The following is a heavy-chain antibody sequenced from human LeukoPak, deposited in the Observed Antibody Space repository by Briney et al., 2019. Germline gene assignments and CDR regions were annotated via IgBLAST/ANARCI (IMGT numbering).Heavy chain of an antibody. V-gene: IGHV4-4*02. CDR2: IYHSGST. CDR3: ARNRDGYNSFDY. Sequence: SETLPLTCGASGGSISSSYWWSWVRQPPGKGLEWIGEIYHSGSTNYNPSLKSRVTISVDKSKNQFSLKLSSVTAADTAVYYCARNRDGYNSFDYWGQGTMVTVSS. J-gene: IGHJ4*02. CDR1: GGSISSSYW. D-gene: IGHD5-24*01.